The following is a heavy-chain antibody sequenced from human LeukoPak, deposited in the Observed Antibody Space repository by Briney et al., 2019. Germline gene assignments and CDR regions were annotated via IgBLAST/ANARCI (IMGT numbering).Heavy chain of an antibody. V-gene: IGHV4-34*01. Sequence: SETLSLTCAVHGGSFSGYYWSWIRQPPGKGLEWIGEINHSGSTNYNPSLKSRVTISVDTSKNQFSLKLSSVTAADTAVYYCARGHGYYYYGMDVWGKGTTVTVSS. CDR3: ARGHGYYYYGMDV. CDR1: GGSFSGYY. J-gene: IGHJ6*04. CDR2: INHSGST.